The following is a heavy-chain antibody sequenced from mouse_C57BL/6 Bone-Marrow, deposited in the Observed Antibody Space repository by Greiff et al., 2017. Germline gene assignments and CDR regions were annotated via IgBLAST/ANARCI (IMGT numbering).Heavy chain of an antibody. CDR2: ISYDGSN. V-gene: IGHV3-6*01. Sequence: VQLKQSGPGLVKPSQSLSLTCSVTGYSITSGYYWNWIRQFPGNKLEWMGYISYDGSNNYNPSLKNRISITRDTSKNQFFLKLNSVTTEDTATYYCARDRGGKNFDYWGQGTTLTVSS. CDR1: GYSITSGYY. J-gene: IGHJ2*01. D-gene: IGHD3-1*01. CDR3: ARDRGGKNFDY.